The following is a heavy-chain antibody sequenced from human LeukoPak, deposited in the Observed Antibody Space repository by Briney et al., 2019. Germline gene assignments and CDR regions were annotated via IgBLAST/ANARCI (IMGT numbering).Heavy chain of an antibody. V-gene: IGHV3-23*01. CDR3: AKERGISYTYEFDY. CDR1: GFTFANYA. Sequence: GSLRLSCAASGFTFANYAMTWVRPAPGKGLDWVSLISGSGSNTYYTDSVQGRFTISRDNFRNTLYLQMSSLRAEDTAIYYCAKERGISYTYEFDYWGQGALVTVSS. D-gene: IGHD3-16*01. CDR2: ISGSGSNT. J-gene: IGHJ4*02.